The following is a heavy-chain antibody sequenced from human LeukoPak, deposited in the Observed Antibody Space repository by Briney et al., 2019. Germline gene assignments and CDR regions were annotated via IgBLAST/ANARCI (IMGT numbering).Heavy chain of an antibody. V-gene: IGHV1-46*01. CDR1: GYTFTSYY. J-gene: IGHJ3*02. CDR3: ARGSLKQQLVGDAFDI. D-gene: IGHD6-13*01. Sequence: ASVKVSCKASGYTFTSYYMHWVRQAPGQGLEWMGIINPSGGSTSYAQKFQGRVTMTRDTSTSTVYMELSSLRSEDTAVYYCARGSLKQQLVGDAFDIWGQGTMVTVSS. CDR2: INPSGGST.